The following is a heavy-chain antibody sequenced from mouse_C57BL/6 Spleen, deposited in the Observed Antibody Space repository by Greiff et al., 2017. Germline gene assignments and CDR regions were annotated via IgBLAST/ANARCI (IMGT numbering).Heavy chain of an antibody. CDR3: ARGDYYGLFDY. V-gene: IGHV1-76*01. CDR2: IYPGSGNT. D-gene: IGHD1-2*01. Sequence: VQLQQSGAELVRPGASVKLSCKASGYTFTDYYINWVKQRPGQGLEWIARIYPGSGNTYYNEKFKGKATLTAEKSSSTAYMQLSILTSEDSAVYFGARGDYYGLFDYWGKGTTLTVSS. CDR1: GYTFTDYY. J-gene: IGHJ2*01.